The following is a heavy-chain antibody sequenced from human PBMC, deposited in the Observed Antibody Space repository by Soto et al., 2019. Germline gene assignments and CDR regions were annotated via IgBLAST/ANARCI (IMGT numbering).Heavy chain of an antibody. V-gene: IGHV1-2*02. D-gene: IGHD4-4*01. CDR1: GYPFTGPY. J-gene: IGHJ6*02. CDR2: INPSSGGT. Sequence: QAQLVQSGTEVKKPGSSVKVSCKASGYPFTGPYIYCVRQAPGQGLEWMGWINPSSGGTEFAEKFQGRVTVTRDTSIRTVFLELNSLTSDDTGVYFCARDFRTYSHGVDVWGQGTAVTVSS. CDR3: ARDFRTYSHGVDV.